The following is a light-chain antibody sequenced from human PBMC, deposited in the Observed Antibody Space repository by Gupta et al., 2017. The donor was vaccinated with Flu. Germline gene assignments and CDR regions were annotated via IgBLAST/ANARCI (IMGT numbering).Light chain of an antibody. V-gene: IGKV4-1*01. Sequence: DSVMTQSPDSLAVSLGERATINCKSSQSVLYSSNNKNYLAWYQQKPGQPPKLLIYWASTRESGVPDRFSGSGSGTDFTLTISSLQAEDVAVYYCQQYYSTPRTFGQGTKVEMK. CDR1: QSVLYSSNNKNY. CDR2: WAS. CDR3: QQYYSTPRT. J-gene: IGKJ1*01.